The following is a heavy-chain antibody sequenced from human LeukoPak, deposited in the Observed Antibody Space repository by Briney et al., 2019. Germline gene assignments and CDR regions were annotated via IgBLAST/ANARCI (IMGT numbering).Heavy chain of an antibody. CDR1: GGSLSSGSFY. D-gene: IGHD2-2*01. Sequence: PSETLSLTCTDSGGSLSSGSFYWGWIRQPPGKRLEWIGSIYYSGSTYYNPSLKSRVTMSVDTSKNQFSLKLSSVTAADTAVYYCARDGDIVVVDAFDIWGQGTMVTVSS. V-gene: IGHV4-39*07. CDR3: ARDGDIVVVDAFDI. J-gene: IGHJ3*02. CDR2: IYYSGST.